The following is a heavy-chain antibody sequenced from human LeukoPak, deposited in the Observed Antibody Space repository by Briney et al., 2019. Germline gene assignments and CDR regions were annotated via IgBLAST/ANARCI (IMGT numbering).Heavy chain of an antibody. CDR2: IYYSGST. J-gene: IGHJ5*02. Sequence: SETLSLTCTVSGGSISSYYWSWIRQPPGKGLEWFGYIYYSGSTNYNPSLKSRVTISVDTSKNQFSLKLSSVTAADTAVYYCARLASSTSLLYWFDPWGQGTLVTVSS. D-gene: IGHD2-2*01. CDR1: GGSISSYY. CDR3: ARLASSTSLLYWFDP. V-gene: IGHV4-59*08.